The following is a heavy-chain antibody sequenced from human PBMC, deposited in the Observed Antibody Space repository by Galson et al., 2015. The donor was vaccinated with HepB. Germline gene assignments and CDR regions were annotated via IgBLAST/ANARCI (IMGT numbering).Heavy chain of an antibody. J-gene: IGHJ3*02. CDR1: GYSFTSYW. CDR3: ARVPAANSHIPSAFDI. CDR2: IYPGDSDT. D-gene: IGHD2-2*01. Sequence: QSGAEVKKPGESLKISCTGSGYSFTSYWIGWVRQMPGKGLEWMGIIYPGDSDTRYSPSFQGQVTISADKSTSTAYLQWSSLKASDTAMYYCARVPAANSHIPSAFDIWGQGTMVTVSS. V-gene: IGHV5-51*03.